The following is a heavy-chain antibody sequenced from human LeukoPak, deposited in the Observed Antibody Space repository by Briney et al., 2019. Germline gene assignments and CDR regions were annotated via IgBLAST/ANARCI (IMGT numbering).Heavy chain of an antibody. V-gene: IGHV3-23*01. CDR3: ARGRRFGGNFLGYYFDY. CDR1: GFTFSTYG. CDR2: ISGSGGST. J-gene: IGHJ4*02. Sequence: GGSLRLSCAASGFTFSTYGINWVRQAPGKGLEWVSGISGSGGSTYYAGSVKGRFTISRDNFKNTLYLQMNTLRAEDTAVYYCARGRRFGGNFLGYYFDYWGQGTLVTVSS. D-gene: IGHD3-10*01.